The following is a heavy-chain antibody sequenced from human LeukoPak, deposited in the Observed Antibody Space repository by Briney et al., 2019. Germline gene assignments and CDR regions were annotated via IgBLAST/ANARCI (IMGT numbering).Heavy chain of an antibody. CDR3: ARDVSDDSSGYYYVWYYDL. CDR2: ISSSGSTI. V-gene: IGHV3-48*03. J-gene: IGHJ2*01. D-gene: IGHD3-22*01. Sequence: GGSLRLSCAASGFTFSSYEMNWVRQAPGKGLEWVSYISSSGSTIYYADSVKGRFTISRDNAKNSLYLQMNSLRAEDTAVYYCARDVSDDSSGYYYVWYYDLWGRGTLVTVSS. CDR1: GFTFSSYE.